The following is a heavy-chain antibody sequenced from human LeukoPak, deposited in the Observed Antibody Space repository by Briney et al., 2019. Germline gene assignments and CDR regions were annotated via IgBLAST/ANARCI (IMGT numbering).Heavy chain of an antibody. D-gene: IGHD5-18*01. V-gene: IGHV3-7*01. J-gene: IGHJ4*02. CDR3: ARDLSGVTGYTYGRGIDY. Sequence: PGGSLRLSCAASGFTFSRYWMSWVRQAPGKGLDGVANIKKDGSEKYYVNSVKGRFTISRDNAKTSLYLQMNSLRAEDTAVYYCARDLSGVTGYTYGRGIDYWGQGTLVTVSS. CDR1: GFTFSRYW. CDR2: IKKDGSEK.